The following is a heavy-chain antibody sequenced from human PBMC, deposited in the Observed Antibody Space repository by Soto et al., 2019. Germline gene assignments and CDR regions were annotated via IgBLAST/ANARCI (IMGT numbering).Heavy chain of an antibody. CDR1: GFTFSSYA. Sequence: PXGSLGLSCAASGFTFSSYAVHWVRQAPGKGLEWVAVISYDGSNKYYADSVKGRFTISRDNSKNTLYLQMNSLRAEDTAVYYCARARGRLYGMDVWGQGTTVTVSS. J-gene: IGHJ6*02. V-gene: IGHV3-30-3*01. CDR3: ARARGRLYGMDV. CDR2: ISYDGSNK. D-gene: IGHD3-10*01.